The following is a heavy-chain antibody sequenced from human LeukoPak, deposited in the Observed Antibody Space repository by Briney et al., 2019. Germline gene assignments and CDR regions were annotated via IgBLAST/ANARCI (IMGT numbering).Heavy chain of an antibody. CDR3: ARDATSGDWFDP. Sequence: SETLSLTCAVSGYSISSGYYWGWIRQPPGKGLEWIGSIYHSGSTCYNPSLKSRVTISVDTSKNQFSLKLSSVTAADTAVYYCARDATSGDWFDPWGQGTLVTVSS. J-gene: IGHJ5*02. D-gene: IGHD3-10*01. CDR2: IYHSGST. V-gene: IGHV4-38-2*02. CDR1: GYSISSGYY.